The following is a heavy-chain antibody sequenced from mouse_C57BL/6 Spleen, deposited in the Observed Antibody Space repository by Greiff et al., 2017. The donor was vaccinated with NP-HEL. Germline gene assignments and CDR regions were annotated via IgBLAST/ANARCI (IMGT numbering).Heavy chain of an antibody. J-gene: IGHJ2*01. Sequence: EAQLQQSGPELVKPGASVKISCKASGYTFTDYYMNWVKQSHGKSLEWIGDINPNNGGTSYNQKFKGKATLTVDKSSSTAYIELRSLTSEDSAVYYCARYDGYFYFDYWGQGTTLTVSS. CDR1: GYTFTDYY. CDR2: INPNNGGT. D-gene: IGHD2-3*01. V-gene: IGHV1-26*01. CDR3: ARYDGYFYFDY.